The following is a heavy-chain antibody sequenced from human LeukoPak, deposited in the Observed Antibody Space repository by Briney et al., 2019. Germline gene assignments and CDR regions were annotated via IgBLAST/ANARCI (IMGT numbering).Heavy chain of an antibody. V-gene: IGHV3-74*01. CDR1: GFTFSSYW. CDR2: INSDGSST. Sequence: GGSLRLSCAASGFTFSSYWMHWVRQAPGKGLVWASRINSDGSSTSYADSVKGRFTISRDNAKNTLYLQMNSLRAEDTAIYYCAKAALRYQLLSSLDYWGQGTLVTVSS. CDR3: AKAALRYQLLSSLDY. D-gene: IGHD2-2*01. J-gene: IGHJ4*02.